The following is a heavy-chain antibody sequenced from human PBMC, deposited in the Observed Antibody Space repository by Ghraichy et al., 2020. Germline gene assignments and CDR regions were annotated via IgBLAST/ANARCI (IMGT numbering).Heavy chain of an antibody. V-gene: IGHV3-48*02. CDR1: GFTFSTYS. CDR2: VSSTSSGK. Sequence: GGSLRLSCAASGFTFSTYSMNWVRQAPGKGLEWVSYVSSTSSGKCYADSVKGRFTISRDNVKNSLYLQINSLRDEDTAVYYCARQKNNYFSYVLDVWCRGTTVTVSS. J-gene: IGHJ6*02. D-gene: IGHD1/OR15-1a*01. CDR3: ARQKNNYFSYVLDV.